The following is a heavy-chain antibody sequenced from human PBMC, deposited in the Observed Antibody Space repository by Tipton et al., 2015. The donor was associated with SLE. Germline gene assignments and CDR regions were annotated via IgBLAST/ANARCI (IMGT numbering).Heavy chain of an antibody. V-gene: IGHV4-30-2*01. CDR2: IQHSGFT. J-gene: IGHJ2*01. Sequence: LRLSCTVSGDSISRNSYSWSWIRQPPGKGLEWLGYIQHSGFTYNSPSLRGRVTTSVDTSKNQFSLKLSSVTAADTAVYYCAREPLEVREWFDLWGRGTLVTVSS. CDR1: GDSISRNSYS. D-gene: IGHD3-3*01. CDR3: AREPLEVREWFDL.